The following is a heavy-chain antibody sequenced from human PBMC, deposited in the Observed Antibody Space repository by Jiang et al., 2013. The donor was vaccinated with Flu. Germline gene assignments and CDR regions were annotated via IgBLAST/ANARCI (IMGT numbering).Heavy chain of an antibody. CDR3: ARLANYNKFWTPDY. CDR2: IYPGDSDT. D-gene: IGHD3-10*01. CDR1: GYSFITYW. V-gene: IGHV5-51*03. J-gene: IGHJ4*02. Sequence: GAEVKKPGESLNLSCKASGYSFITYWIGWVRQMPGKGLEWMGLIYPGDSDTRYSPSFQGQVTFSVDKSITTAYLQWSSLKASDTAIYYCARLANYNKFWTPDYWGQGTLVTVSS.